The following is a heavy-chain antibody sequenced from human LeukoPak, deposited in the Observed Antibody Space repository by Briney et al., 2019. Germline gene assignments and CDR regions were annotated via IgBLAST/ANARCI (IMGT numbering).Heavy chain of an antibody. CDR3: AKGPHIRTMWLFDS. V-gene: IGHV3-23*01. CDR1: GLTVSSSY. CDR2: ITGSGAET. J-gene: IGHJ4*02. Sequence: GGSLRLSCVASGLTVSSSYMSWVRQAPGKGLEWVSSITGSGAETNSADAVKGRFTISRDNSKNTLYLQMNTLRAEDTAVYYCAKGPHIRTMWLFDSWGQGSLVTVSS. D-gene: IGHD1-14*01.